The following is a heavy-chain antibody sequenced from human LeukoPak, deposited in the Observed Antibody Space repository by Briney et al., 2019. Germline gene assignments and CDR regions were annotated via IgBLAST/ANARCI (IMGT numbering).Heavy chain of an antibody. CDR2: IWYDGSNK. Sequence: GGSLRLSCAASGFTFSSYGIHWVRQAPGKGLEWVAVIWYDGSNKYYADSVRGRFTISRDNSKNTLYLQMNSLRAEDTAVYYCTRGPYYYDSSGYLALDYWGQGTLVTVSS. D-gene: IGHD3-22*01. CDR3: TRGPYYYDSSGYLALDY. J-gene: IGHJ4*02. V-gene: IGHV3-33*01. CDR1: GFTFSSYG.